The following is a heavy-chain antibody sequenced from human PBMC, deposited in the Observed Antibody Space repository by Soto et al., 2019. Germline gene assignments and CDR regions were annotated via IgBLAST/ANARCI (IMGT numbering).Heavy chain of an antibody. CDR2: IIPIFGTA. V-gene: IGHV1-69*13. Sequence: SVKVSCKASGGTFSSYAISWVRQAPGQGLEWMGGIIPIFGTANYGQKFQGRVTITADESTSTAYIELSSLRSEATAVYYCARAGESSEQYYFDYWGQGTLVTVSS. CDR3: ARAGESSEQYYFDY. CDR1: GGTFSSYA. J-gene: IGHJ4*02. D-gene: IGHD1-1*01.